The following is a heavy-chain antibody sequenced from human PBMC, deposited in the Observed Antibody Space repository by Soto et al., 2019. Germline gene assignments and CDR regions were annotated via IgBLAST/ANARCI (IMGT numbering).Heavy chain of an antibody. CDR1: GDSVSSNSAA. CDR2: TYYRSKWYN. CDR3: ARDRNFGVVIITYYGMDV. D-gene: IGHD3-3*01. Sequence: SQTLSLTCAISGDSVSSNSAAWNWIRQSPSRGLEWLGRTYYRSKWYNDYAVSVKSRITINPDTSKNQFSLQPNSVTPEDTAVYYCARDRNFGVVIITYYGMDVWGQGTTVTVSS. J-gene: IGHJ6*02. V-gene: IGHV6-1*01.